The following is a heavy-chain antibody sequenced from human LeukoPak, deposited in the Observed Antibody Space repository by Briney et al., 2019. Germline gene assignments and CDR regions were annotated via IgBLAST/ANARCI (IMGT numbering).Heavy chain of an antibody. V-gene: IGHV1-2*02. CDR3: ARDGTSVMVDFDY. Sequence: ASVKVSCKASGYTFTDYYLYWVRQAPGQGLERMGWINPNSGGTNYAQKFQGRVTMTRDTSISTAYMELSRLRSDDTAVYYCARDGTSVMVDFDYWGQGTLVTVSS. CDR2: INPNSGGT. CDR1: GYTFTDYY. J-gene: IGHJ4*02. D-gene: IGHD5-18*01.